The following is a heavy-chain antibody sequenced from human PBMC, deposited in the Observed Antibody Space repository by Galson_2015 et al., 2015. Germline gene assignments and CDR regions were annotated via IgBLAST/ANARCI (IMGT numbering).Heavy chain of an antibody. CDR3: ARDLSPLYYYYGMDV. Sequence: SLRLSCAASGFTFSSYAMSWVRQASGKGLEWVSTISGSGGTTYYADSVKGRYTISRDNSRNTLYLQMNSLRAEDTAVYYCARDLSPLYYYYGMDVWGHGTTVTVSS. CDR2: ISGSGGTT. J-gene: IGHJ6*02. D-gene: IGHD3-3*02. V-gene: IGHV3-23*01. CDR1: GFTFSSYA.